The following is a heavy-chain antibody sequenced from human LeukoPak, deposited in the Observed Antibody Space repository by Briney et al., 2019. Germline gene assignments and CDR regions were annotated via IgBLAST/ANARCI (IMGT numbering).Heavy chain of an antibody. V-gene: IGHV5-51*07. CDR2: IDPSDSDI. D-gene: IGHD7-27*01. Sequence: GESLKISCKASGYSFTSYWIGWVHQLPGKGLEWMGIIDPSDSDIRYTPSFQGQVTISADKSLSTAYLQWNSLKASDTAIYYCARQTAMGRSGDYWGQGTLVTVSS. J-gene: IGHJ4*02. CDR3: ARQTAMGRSGDY. CDR1: GYSFTSYW.